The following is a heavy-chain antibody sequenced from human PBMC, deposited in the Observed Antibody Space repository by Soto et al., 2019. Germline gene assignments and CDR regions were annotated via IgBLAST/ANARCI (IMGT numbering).Heavy chain of an antibody. CDR2: IYYSGST. CDR3: ARGNWNDVIYYSYGMDV. V-gene: IGHV4-59*01. J-gene: IGHJ6*02. Sequence: SETLSLTCTVSGGSISSYYWSWIRQPPGKGLEWIGYIYYSGSTNYNPSLKSRVTISVDTSKNQFSLKLSSVTAADTAVYYCARGNWNDVIYYSYGMDVWGQGTTVTVSS. D-gene: IGHD1-1*01. CDR1: GGSISSYY.